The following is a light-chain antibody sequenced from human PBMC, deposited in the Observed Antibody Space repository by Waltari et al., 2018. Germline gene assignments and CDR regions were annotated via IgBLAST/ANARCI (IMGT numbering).Light chain of an antibody. V-gene: IGKV3-20*01. CDR3: QHYVRLPVT. CDR1: QSVSRA. Sequence: EIVLTQSPCTLSLSPGERVILSCRVSQSVSRALAWYQQKPGQAPRLLIYGASNRATGIPDRFSGSGSGTDFSLTISRLEPEDFAVYYCQHYVRLPVTFGQGTKVEIK. CDR2: GAS. J-gene: IGKJ1*01.